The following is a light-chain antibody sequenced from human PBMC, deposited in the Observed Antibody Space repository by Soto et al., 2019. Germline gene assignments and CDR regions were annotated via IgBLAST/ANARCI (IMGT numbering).Light chain of an antibody. CDR1: RSVLSSSNNKTY. CDR2: WAS. J-gene: IGKJ1*01. CDR3: QQYLSSPPT. Sequence: DIVMTQSPDSLTVSLGERATIICKSSRSVLSSSNNKTYLAWHQQKPGQRPKLLIYWASTREFGVPDRFSGSGSGTDFTLTISSLQAEDVAVYYCQQYLSSPPTFGQGTKVEIK. V-gene: IGKV4-1*01.